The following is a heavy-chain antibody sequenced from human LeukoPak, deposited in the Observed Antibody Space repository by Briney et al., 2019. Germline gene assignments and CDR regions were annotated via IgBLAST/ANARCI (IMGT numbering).Heavy chain of an antibody. V-gene: IGHV3-43*01. D-gene: IGHD6-19*01. Sequence: GSLILSCAASGFTFDDYTMHWVRQAPGKGLEWVSLISWDGGSTYYADSVKGRFTISRDNSKNSLYLQMNSLRTEDTALYYCAKDGGSGWFINWFDPWGQGTLVTVSS. CDR2: ISWDGGST. J-gene: IGHJ5*02. CDR3: AKDGGSGWFINWFDP. CDR1: GFTFDDYT.